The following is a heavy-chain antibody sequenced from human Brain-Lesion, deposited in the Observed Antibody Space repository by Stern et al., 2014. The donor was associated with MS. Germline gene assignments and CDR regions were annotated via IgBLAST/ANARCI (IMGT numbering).Heavy chain of an antibody. CDR3: AGEEDIRYCSGGSCTGNWFDP. CDR2: IYYSGNT. D-gene: IGHD2-15*01. Sequence: QVQLVESGQGLVKPSETLSLTCTVAGGSVSSTSYAWAWIRQPPGKGLEWIGTIYYSGNTYYSPSLKSRLTISLDTSKNQFSLQLRSVTAADTAVYYCAGEEDIRYCSGGSCTGNWFDPWGQGTLVTVSS. J-gene: IGHJ5*02. V-gene: IGHV4-39*01. CDR1: GGSVSSTSYA.